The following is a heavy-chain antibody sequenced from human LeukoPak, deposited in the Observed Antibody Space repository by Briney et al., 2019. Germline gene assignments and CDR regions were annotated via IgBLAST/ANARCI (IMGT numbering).Heavy chain of an antibody. D-gene: IGHD6-13*01. CDR2: IYYSGST. Sequence: PSETLSLTCTVSGGSISSYYWSWIRQPPGKGLEWIGHIYYSGSTNYNPSLRSRVTISVDTSKNQFSLKLSSVTAADTAVYYCARGAWFGAAANFDYWGQGTLVTVSS. CDR3: ARGAWFGAAANFDY. J-gene: IGHJ4*02. V-gene: IGHV4-59*01. CDR1: GGSISSYY.